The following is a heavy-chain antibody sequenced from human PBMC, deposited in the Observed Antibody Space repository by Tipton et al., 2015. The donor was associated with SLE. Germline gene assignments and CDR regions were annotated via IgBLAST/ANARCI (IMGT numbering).Heavy chain of an antibody. D-gene: IGHD7-27*01. V-gene: IGHV4-34*01. J-gene: IGHJ3*02. Sequence: LRLSCAVYGGSFSGYYWSWIRQPPGKGLEWIGEINHSGSTNYNPSLKSRVTISVDTSKNQFSLKLSSVTAADTAAYYCARRRRVTGYHDAFDIWGQGTMVTVSS. CDR2: INHSGST. CDR3: ARRRRVTGYHDAFDI. CDR1: GGSFSGYY.